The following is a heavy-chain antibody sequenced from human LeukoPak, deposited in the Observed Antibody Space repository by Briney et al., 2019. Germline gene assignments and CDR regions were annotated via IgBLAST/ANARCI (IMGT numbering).Heavy chain of an antibody. J-gene: IGHJ4*02. Sequence: ASVKVSCKASGYTFTSYGISWVRRAPGQGLEWMGWISVYNGNTNYAQKFQGRVTMTTDTSTSTAYMELKSLRSDDTAVFYCARGPAYYYDSSGHWGDYWGQGTLVTVSS. CDR3: ARGPAYYYDSSGHWGDY. CDR2: ISVYNGNT. D-gene: IGHD3-22*01. V-gene: IGHV1-18*01. CDR1: GYTFTSYG.